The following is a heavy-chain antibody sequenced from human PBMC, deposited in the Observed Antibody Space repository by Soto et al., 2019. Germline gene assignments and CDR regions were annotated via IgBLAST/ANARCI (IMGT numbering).Heavy chain of an antibody. CDR1: GGSISSSSYY. CDR2: IYYSGST. D-gene: IGHD3-3*01. Sequence: QLQLQESDPGLVKPSETLSLTCTVSGGSISSSSYYWGWIRQPPGKGLEWIGSIYYSGSTYYNPSLKSRVTISVDTSKNQFSLKLSSVTAADTAVYYCARRPNYDFWSGYTFDYWGQGTLVTVSS. V-gene: IGHV4-39*01. CDR3: ARRPNYDFWSGYTFDY. J-gene: IGHJ4*02.